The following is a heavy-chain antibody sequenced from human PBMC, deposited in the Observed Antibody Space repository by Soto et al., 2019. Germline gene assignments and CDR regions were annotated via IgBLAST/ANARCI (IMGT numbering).Heavy chain of an antibody. CDR3: ARGTTTVTTFDY. CDR2: IYHSGST. Sequence: QLQLQESGSGLVKPSQTLSLTCAVSGGSISSGGYSWSWIRQPPGKGLECIGYIYHSGSTYYNPSLXSXXTISVDRSTHQLSLKLSSVTAADTAVYSCARGTTTVTTFDYWGQGTLVTVSS. CDR1: GGSISSGGYS. J-gene: IGHJ4*02. V-gene: IGHV4-30-2*01. D-gene: IGHD4-17*01.